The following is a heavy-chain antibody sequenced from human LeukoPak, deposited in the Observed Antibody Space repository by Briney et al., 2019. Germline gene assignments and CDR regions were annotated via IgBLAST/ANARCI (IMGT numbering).Heavy chain of an antibody. V-gene: IGHV1-18*01. CDR2: ISSNTGKT. CDR1: GYTFATYG. CDR3: AKVAGDRMDY. Sequence: GASLKVSCKASGYTFATYGFCWVRQAPGYGLEWMGWISSNTGKTDYAQKFQGRVTLTTDTSTSTAYMELRSLRPDDTALYYCAKVAGDRMDYWGQGTLLTVSS. D-gene: IGHD6-13*01. J-gene: IGHJ4*02.